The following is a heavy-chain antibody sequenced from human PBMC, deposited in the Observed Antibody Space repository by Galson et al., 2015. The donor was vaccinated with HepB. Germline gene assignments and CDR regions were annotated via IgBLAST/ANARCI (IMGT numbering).Heavy chain of an antibody. V-gene: IGHV3-23*01. D-gene: IGHD6-6*01. CDR3: AKDRNSTSPGTYGMDV. CDR2: ISGSGGTT. J-gene: IGHJ6*02. Sequence: SLRLSCAASGFPFSTYTMSWVRQAPGKGLEWVSAISGSGGTTYYADSVRGRFTISRDNTKRTLYLQMNRLRGKDTALYYCAKDRNSTSPGTYGMDVWGQGTTVTVFS. CDR1: GFPFSTYT.